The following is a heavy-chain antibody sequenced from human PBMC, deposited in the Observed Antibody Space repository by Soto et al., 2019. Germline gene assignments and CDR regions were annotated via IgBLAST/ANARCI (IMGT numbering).Heavy chain of an antibody. Sequence: QVQLVESGGGVVQPGRSLRLSCAASGFTFSIYGMHWVRQAPGKGLEWVAVIWYDGSNKYYADSVKGRFTISRDNSKNTLYLQMNSLRAEDTAVYYCAREVVATIRPAEFDYWGQGTLVTVSS. V-gene: IGHV3-33*01. CDR3: AREVVATIRPAEFDY. CDR1: GFTFSIYG. D-gene: IGHD5-12*01. J-gene: IGHJ4*02. CDR2: IWYDGSNK.